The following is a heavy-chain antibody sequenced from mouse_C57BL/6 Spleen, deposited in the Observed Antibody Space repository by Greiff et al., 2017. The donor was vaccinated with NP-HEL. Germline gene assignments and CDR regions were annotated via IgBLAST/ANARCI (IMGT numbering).Heavy chain of an antibody. Sequence: VQLQQSGPELVKPGASVKISCKASGYAFSSSWMNWVKQRPGKGLEWIGRIYPGDGDTNYNGKFKGKATLTAGKSSSTAYMQLSSLTSEDSAVYFCARTIYDGYPYYAMDYWGQGTSVTVSS. CDR2: IYPGDGDT. CDR3: ARTIYDGYPYYAMDY. J-gene: IGHJ4*01. CDR1: GYAFSSSW. V-gene: IGHV1-82*01. D-gene: IGHD2-3*01.